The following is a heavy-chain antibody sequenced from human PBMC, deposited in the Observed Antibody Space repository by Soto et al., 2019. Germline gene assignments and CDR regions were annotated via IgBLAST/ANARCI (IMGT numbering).Heavy chain of an antibody. V-gene: IGHV3-73*01. J-gene: IGHJ4*02. D-gene: IGHD2-15*01. Sequence: GGSLRLSCAASGFTLSGFDIHWVRQASGEGLEWVGRIKTKVESYATELAASVKGRFTISRDDPKDTAYLEMNSLKTEDTAVYYCTRRYCSGGGCYSDFDYWGQGALFTVSS. CDR1: GFTLSGFD. CDR3: TRRYCSGGGCYSDFDY. CDR2: IKTKVESYAT.